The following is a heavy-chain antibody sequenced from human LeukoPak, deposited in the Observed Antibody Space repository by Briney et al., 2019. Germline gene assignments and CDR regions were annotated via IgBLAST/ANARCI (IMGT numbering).Heavy chain of an antibody. CDR2: ISAYNGNT. CDR3: AREGGYYDFWSGYYPHPAPTHFDY. CDR1: GYTFTSYG. V-gene: IGHV1-18*01. Sequence: GASVKVSCKASGYTFTSYGISWVRQAPGQGLEWMGWISAYNGNTNYAQKLQGRVTMTTDTSTSTACMELRSLRSDDTAVYYCAREGGYYDFWSGYYPHPAPTHFDYWGQGTLVTVSS. D-gene: IGHD3-3*01. J-gene: IGHJ4*02.